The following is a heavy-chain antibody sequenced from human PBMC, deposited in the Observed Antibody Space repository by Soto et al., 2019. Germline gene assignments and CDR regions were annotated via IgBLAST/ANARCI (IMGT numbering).Heavy chain of an antibody. CDR3: ARGAGDCSGGSCYAVDWFDP. D-gene: IGHD2-15*01. CDR2: IIPILGIA. Sequence: QVQLVQSGAEVKKPGSSVKVSCKASGGTFSSYTISWVRQAPGQGLEWMGRIIPILGIANYAQKFQDRVTITADKSTSTAYMELSSLRSEDTAVYYCARGAGDCSGGSCYAVDWFDPWGQGTLVTVSS. CDR1: GGTFSSYT. J-gene: IGHJ5*02. V-gene: IGHV1-69*02.